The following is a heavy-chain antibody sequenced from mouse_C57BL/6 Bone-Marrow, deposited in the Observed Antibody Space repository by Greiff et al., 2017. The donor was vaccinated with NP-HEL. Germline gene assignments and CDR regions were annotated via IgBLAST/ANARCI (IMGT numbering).Heavy chain of an antibody. D-gene: IGHD4-1*01. J-gene: IGHJ1*03. CDR3: ARKAGRGGWYFDV. CDR1: GYAFSSSW. V-gene: IGHV1-82*01. CDR2: ICPGDGDT. Sequence: QVQLKQSGPELVKPGASVKISCKASGYAFSSSWMNWVKQRPGKGLEWIGRICPGDGDTNYNGKFKGKATLTADKSSSTAYMQLSSLTSEDSAVYFCARKAGRGGWYFDVWGTGTTVTVSS.